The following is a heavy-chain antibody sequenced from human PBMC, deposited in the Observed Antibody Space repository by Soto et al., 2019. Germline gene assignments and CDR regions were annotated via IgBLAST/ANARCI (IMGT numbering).Heavy chain of an antibody. Sequence: LRLSCAASGFTFSSYWMHWVRQAPGKGLVWVSRINSDGSSTSYADSVKGRFTISRDNAKNTLYLQMNSLRAEDTAVYYCARDGPEYYDYVWGSYRQSPFDYWGQGTLVTVSS. J-gene: IGHJ4*02. CDR2: INSDGSST. CDR1: GFTFSSYW. CDR3: ARDGPEYYDYVWGSYRQSPFDY. D-gene: IGHD3-16*02. V-gene: IGHV3-74*01.